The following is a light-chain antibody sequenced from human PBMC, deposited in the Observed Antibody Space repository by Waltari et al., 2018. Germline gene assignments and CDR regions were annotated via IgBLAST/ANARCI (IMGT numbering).Light chain of an antibody. V-gene: IGKV3-15*01. CDR3: QQYYDWPPWT. Sequence: EIELTQYPATLSVSPGERATPSCRASQSVTNNLAWYQQKPGQAPRLIIYGASARATGIPARFSGRGSGTEFTLTISSLQSEDFAVYYCQQYYDWPPWTFGQGTKVEVK. CDR1: QSVTNN. CDR2: GAS. J-gene: IGKJ1*01.